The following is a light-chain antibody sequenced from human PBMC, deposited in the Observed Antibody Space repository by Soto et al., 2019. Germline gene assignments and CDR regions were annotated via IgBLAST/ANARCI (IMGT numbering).Light chain of an antibody. Sequence: EIVLTQSPGTLSLSPGERATLSCRASQSVSSSYLAWYQQKPGQAPRLLIYGASSRATGIPDRFSGSGSGTDFTLTISRLEPEDFATYYCQQYNNYSTFGQGTKVEIK. CDR2: GAS. CDR3: QQYNNYST. V-gene: IGKV3-20*01. J-gene: IGKJ1*01. CDR1: QSVSSSY.